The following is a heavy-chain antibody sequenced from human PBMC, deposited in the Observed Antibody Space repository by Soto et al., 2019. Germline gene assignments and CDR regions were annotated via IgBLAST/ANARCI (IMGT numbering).Heavy chain of an antibody. V-gene: IGHV4-61*01. CDR1: GGSVSRDSNF. J-gene: IGHJ4*02. D-gene: IGHD4-4*01. CDR3: ARGYSNYAH. Sequence: PSETLSLTCTVSGGSVSRDSNFWSWIRQPPGKGLEWIGYIYYSGPSRYNPSLESRVTISIDSSKNQVSLTLTSVTAADAAVYYCARGYSNYAHCGRGPLVTVS. CDR2: IYYSGPS.